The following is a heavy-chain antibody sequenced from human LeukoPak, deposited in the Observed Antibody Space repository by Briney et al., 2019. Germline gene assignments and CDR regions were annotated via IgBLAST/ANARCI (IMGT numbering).Heavy chain of an antibody. CDR2: IHHSGNT. J-gene: IGHJ4*02. D-gene: IGHD2-21*01. Sequence: SETLSLTCTVSGGSISSGDYYWSWIRQPPGKGLEWIGYIHHSGNTYYNPSLKSRVNISLDTSKNQFSLKLSSGTAADTAVYYCAGDVVRDYFDYWGQGTPVTVSS. CDR1: GGSISSGDYY. V-gene: IGHV4-30-4*01. CDR3: AGDVVRDYFDY.